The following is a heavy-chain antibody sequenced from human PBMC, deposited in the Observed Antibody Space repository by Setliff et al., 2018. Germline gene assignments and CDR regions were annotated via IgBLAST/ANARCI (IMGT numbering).Heavy chain of an antibody. D-gene: IGHD3-16*01. V-gene: IGHV5-51*01. CDR3: ARLGVFPDAFDV. CDR2: VFPADSDT. J-gene: IGHJ3*01. CDR1: GYRFTSNW. Sequence: GASLTISCKGSGYRFTSNWVAWVRQMPGKGLEWMGIVFPADSDTRYSPSFQGQVTISADKSINTAYLQWRSLKASDAAVYYCARLGVFPDAFDVWGPGTMVTVSS.